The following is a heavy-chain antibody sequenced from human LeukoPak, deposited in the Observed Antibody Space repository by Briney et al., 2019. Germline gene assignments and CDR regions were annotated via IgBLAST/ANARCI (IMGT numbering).Heavy chain of an antibody. CDR1: GFTFSSYS. CDR3: ARDTSGYSGYEFDY. V-gene: IGHV3-21*01. J-gene: IGHJ4*02. CDR2: ISSSSSYM. Sequence: PGGSLRLSCAASGFTFSSYSMNWVRQAPGKGLEWVSSISSSSSYMYYADSVKGRFTISRDNAKNSLYLQMNSLRAEDTAVYYCARDTSGYSGYEFDYWGQGTLVTVSS. D-gene: IGHD5-12*01.